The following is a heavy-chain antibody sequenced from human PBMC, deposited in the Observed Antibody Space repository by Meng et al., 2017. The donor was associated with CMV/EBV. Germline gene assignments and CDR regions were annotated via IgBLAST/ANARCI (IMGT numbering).Heavy chain of an antibody. V-gene: IGHV1-69*05. CDR2: IIPIFGTA. CDR1: GGTFSSYA. Sequence: SVKVSCKASGGTFSSYAISWVRQAPGQGLEWMGGIIPIFGTANYAQKFQGRVTITTDESTSTAYMELSSLRSEDTAVYYCARERIQPQNYYYYYGMDVWGQGTTVTVSS. CDR3: ARERIQPQNYYYYYGMDV. D-gene: IGHD5-18*01. J-gene: IGHJ6*02.